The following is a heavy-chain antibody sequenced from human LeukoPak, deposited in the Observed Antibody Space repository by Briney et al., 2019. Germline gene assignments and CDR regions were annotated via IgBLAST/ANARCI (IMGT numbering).Heavy chain of an antibody. J-gene: IGHJ4*02. Sequence: PGGSLRLSCAASGLPFSSYAMSWVRQAPGKGLEWVSGISGSGDNTYYADSVKGRFTISRDNSKNTLYVQVNSLGTEETAAYYCAKVSYYDSSGSFYFDYWGQGTLVTVSS. D-gene: IGHD3-22*01. V-gene: IGHV3-23*01. CDR2: ISGSGDNT. CDR3: AKVSYYDSSGSFYFDY. CDR1: GLPFSSYA.